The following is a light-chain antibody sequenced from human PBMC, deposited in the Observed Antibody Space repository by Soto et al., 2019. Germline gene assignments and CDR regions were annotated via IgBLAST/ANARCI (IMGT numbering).Light chain of an antibody. CDR2: GNS. CDR3: QSYDSSLSAVV. J-gene: IGLJ2*01. Sequence: QSVLTQPPSVSGAPGQRVTISCTGSSSSIGAGYDVHWYQQLPGTAPKLLIYGNSNRPSGVPDRFSGSKSGTSASLAITGLQAEDEADYYCQSYDSSLSAVVFGGGTKVTVL. CDR1: SSSIGAGYD. V-gene: IGLV1-40*01.